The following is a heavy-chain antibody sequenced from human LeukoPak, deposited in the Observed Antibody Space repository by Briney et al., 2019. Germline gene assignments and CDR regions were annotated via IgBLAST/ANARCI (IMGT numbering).Heavy chain of an antibody. Sequence: GGSLRLSCSASGFTFSRYAMHWVRQAPGKGLEYVSGINNNGDSTYYSDSVKARLTISRDNSKNTLFLQMASLRAEDTAVYYCTTTMSSEPYYWGQGTLVTVSS. CDR2: INNNGDST. J-gene: IGHJ4*02. CDR3: TTTMSSEPYY. CDR1: GFTFSRYA. D-gene: IGHD3-22*01. V-gene: IGHV3-64D*06.